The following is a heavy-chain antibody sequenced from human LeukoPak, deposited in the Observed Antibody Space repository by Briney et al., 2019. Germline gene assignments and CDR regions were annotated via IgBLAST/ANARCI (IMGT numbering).Heavy chain of an antibody. CDR2: IIPIFGTA. D-gene: IGHD3-22*01. V-gene: IGHV1-69*13. CDR3: ARGNYYDSSGFLI. Sequence: ASVKVSCKASGYTFTSYYMHWVRQAPGQGLEWMGGIIPIFGTANYAQKFQGRVTITADESTSTAYMELSSLRSEDTAVYYCARGNYYDSSGFLIWGQGTLVTVSS. J-gene: IGHJ4*02. CDR1: GYTFTSYY.